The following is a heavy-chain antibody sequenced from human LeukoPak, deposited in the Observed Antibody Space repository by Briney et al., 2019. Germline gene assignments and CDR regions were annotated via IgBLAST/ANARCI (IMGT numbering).Heavy chain of an antibody. Sequence: SETLSLTCTVSGGSISSYYWSWIRQPPGKGLEWIGYIYYSGSTNYNPSLKSRVTISVDTSKNQFSLKLSSVTAADTAVYYCASLGHDSSGYFDYWGQGTLVTVSS. CDR1: GGSISSYY. CDR2: IYYSGST. V-gene: IGHV4-59*08. J-gene: IGHJ4*02. D-gene: IGHD3-22*01. CDR3: ASLGHDSSGYFDY.